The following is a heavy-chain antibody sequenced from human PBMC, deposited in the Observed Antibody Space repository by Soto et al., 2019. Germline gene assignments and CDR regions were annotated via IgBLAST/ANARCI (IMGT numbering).Heavy chain of an antibody. CDR1: GFTFSSYA. D-gene: IGHD6-19*01. CDR3: AKVPGMAGYFDY. V-gene: IGHV3-23*01. CDR2: ISGSGGST. Sequence: GGSLRLSCAASGFTFSSYAMSWVRQAPGKGLEWVSAISGSGGSTYYAENVKGRFTISRDNSKNTLYLQMNSLRAEDTAVYYCAKVPGMAGYFDYWGQGTLVTVSS. J-gene: IGHJ4*02.